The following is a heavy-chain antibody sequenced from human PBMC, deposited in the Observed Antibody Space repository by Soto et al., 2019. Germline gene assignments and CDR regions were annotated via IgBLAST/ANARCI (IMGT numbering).Heavy chain of an antibody. V-gene: IGHV3-48*04. Sequence: WGSLRISCASSVFTFSSYWMSWVRQAPGKGLDWISYITFSGNTVYYADSLKGRFTISRDNAKNSLYLQMNRLRAEDTAVYYCARVSWREKYGMDVWGQGTPVTVSS. CDR1: VFTFSSYW. CDR2: ITFSGNTV. CDR3: ARVSWREKYGMDV. J-gene: IGHJ6*01.